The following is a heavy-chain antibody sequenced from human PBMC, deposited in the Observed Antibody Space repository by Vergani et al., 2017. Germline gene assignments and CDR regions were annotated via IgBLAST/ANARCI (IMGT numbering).Heavy chain of an antibody. V-gene: IGHV4-31*03. CDR3: AREPLCGGDRECYFDY. D-gene: IGHD2-21*01. Sequence: QVQLQESGPGLVKPSQTLSLTCTVSGGSISSGGYYWSWIRQHPGKGLEWIGYIYYSGSTYYNPSLKSRVTISVDTSKNQFSLKLSSVTAADTAVYYCAREPLCGGDRECYFDYWGQGTLVTVSS. CDR2: IYYSGST. J-gene: IGHJ4*02. CDR1: GGSISSGGYY.